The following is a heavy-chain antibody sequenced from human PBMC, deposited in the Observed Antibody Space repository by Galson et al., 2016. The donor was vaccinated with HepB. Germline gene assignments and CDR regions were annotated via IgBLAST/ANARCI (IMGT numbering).Heavy chain of an antibody. CDR3: ARVHQGWYAGYFDY. J-gene: IGHJ4*02. D-gene: IGHD6-19*01. Sequence: CAISGDSVSSNSAAWNWIRQSPSRGLEWLGRTYYRSKWYNDYAVSVKSRITINPDTSKNQFSLQLNFVTPEDTAGCYCARVHQGWYAGYFDYWGQGTLVTVSS. V-gene: IGHV6-1*01. CDR2: TYYRSKWYN. CDR1: GDSVSSNSAA.